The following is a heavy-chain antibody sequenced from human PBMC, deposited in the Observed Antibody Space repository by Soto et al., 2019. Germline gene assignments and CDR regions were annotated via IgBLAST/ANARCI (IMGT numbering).Heavy chain of an antibody. CDR1: GYTFTSYD. D-gene: IGHD6-19*01. V-gene: IGHV1-8*01. CDR2: MNPNSGNT. CDR3: ARGFGYSSGWYAGYYYYGMDV. J-gene: IGHJ6*02. Sequence: ASVKVSCKASGYTFTSYDINWVRQASGQGLEWMGWMNPNSGNTGYAQKFRGRVTMTRNTSISTAYMELSSLRSEDTAVYYCARGFGYSSGWYAGYYYYGMDVWGQGTTVTVSS.